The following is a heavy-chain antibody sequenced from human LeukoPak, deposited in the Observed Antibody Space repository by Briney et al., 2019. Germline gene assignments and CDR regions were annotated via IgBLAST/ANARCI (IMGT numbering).Heavy chain of an antibody. J-gene: IGHJ4*02. CDR2: INPNSGGT. CDR3: ARGGYSSGWYYFDY. CDR1: GYTFTGYY. V-gene: IGHV1-2*02. D-gene: IGHD6-19*01. Sequence: ASVKVSCKASGYTFTGYYMHWVRQAPGQGLEWMGWINPNSGGTNYAQKFQGRVTMTRDTSISTAYMELSSLRSEDTAVYYCARGGYSSGWYYFDYWGQGTLVTVSS.